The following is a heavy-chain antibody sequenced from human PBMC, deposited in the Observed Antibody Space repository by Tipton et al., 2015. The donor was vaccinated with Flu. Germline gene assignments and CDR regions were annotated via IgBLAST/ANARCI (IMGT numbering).Heavy chain of an antibody. CDR2: VDLRGIS. Sequence: TLSLTCSVYGASISEKDWSWIRLAAGKGLEWIGRVDLRGISQYNPSLQSRVTLSADASTNQVSLRLTHVTAADTAVYFCARDRRGELDYRGQGTLVTVSS. V-gene: IGHV4-4*07. CDR3: ARDRRGELDY. CDR1: GASISEKD. J-gene: IGHJ4*02. D-gene: IGHD3-10*01.